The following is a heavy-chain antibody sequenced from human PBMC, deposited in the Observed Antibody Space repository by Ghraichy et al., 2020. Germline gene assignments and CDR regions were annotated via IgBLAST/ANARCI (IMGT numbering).Heavy chain of an antibody. CDR3: ARQRLGWFDA. J-gene: IGHJ5*02. D-gene: IGHD3-16*01. CDR2: IYYSGST. V-gene: IGHV4-39*01. CDR1: GGSISSSSYY. Sequence: SETLSLTCTVSGGSISSSSYYWGWIRQPPGKGLEWIGSIYYSGSTYYNPSLKSRVTISVDTSKNQFSLKLSSVTAADTAVYYCARQRLGWFDAWGQGTLVTVSS.